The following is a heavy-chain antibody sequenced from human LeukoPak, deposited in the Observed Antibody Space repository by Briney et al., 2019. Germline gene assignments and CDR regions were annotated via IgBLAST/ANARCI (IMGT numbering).Heavy chain of an antibody. CDR1: GFTVSSNY. V-gene: IGHV3-21*01. CDR3: ASYYYDSSGLVY. D-gene: IGHD3-22*01. Sequence: GGSLRLSCAASGFTVSSNYMSWVRQAPGKGLEWVSSISSSSSYIYYADSVKGRFTISRDNAKNSLYLQMNSLRAEDTAVYYCASYYYDSSGLVYWGQGTLVTVSS. J-gene: IGHJ4*02. CDR2: ISSSSSYI.